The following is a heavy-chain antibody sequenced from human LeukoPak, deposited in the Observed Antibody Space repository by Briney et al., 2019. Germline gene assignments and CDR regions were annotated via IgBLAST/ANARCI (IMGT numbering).Heavy chain of an antibody. V-gene: IGHV4-59*01. CDR2: IYYSGST. Sequence: SETPSLTCTVSGGSISSYYWSWVRQPPGKGLEWIGDIYYSGSTNYNPYLTRRGTISLDTSKNQFSLKLSYVTAADTAVYYCARPAYRGYGSGRQTVDYYYYGMDVWRQGTTVTVSS. CDR1: GGSISSYY. J-gene: IGHJ6*02. CDR3: ARPAYRGYGSGRQTVDYYYYGMDV. D-gene: IGHD3-10*01.